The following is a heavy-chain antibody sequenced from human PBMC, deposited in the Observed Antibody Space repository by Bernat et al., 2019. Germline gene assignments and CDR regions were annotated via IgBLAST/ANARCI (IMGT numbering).Heavy chain of an antibody. Sequence: QLQLQESGPGLVKPSETLSLTCTVSGGSISSSSYYWGWVRQPPGKGLEWIGSIYYSGSTYYNPSHKSRITISVDTSKNQFCLRLSSVTAADTAVYYCARGSRLTKYYFDYWGQGTLVTVSS. D-gene: IGHD4-11*01. J-gene: IGHJ4*02. CDR1: GGSISSSSYY. V-gene: IGHV4-39*01. CDR2: IYYSGST. CDR3: ARGSRLTKYYFDY.